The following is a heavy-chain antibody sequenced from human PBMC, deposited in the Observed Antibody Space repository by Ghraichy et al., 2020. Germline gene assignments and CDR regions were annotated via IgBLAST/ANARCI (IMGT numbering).Heavy chain of an antibody. CDR2: IYYSGST. Sequence: PETLSLTCTVSGGSISSSTYYWGWIRQPPGQGLEWIGSIYYSGSTYYNPSLKSRVTISVDTSKNQFSLKLSSVTAADTAVYYCARQEGYEQHAGEFDPWGQGTLVTVSS. D-gene: IGHD6-13*01. V-gene: IGHV4-39*01. J-gene: IGHJ5*02. CDR3: ARQEGYEQHAGEFDP. CDR1: GGSISSSTYY.